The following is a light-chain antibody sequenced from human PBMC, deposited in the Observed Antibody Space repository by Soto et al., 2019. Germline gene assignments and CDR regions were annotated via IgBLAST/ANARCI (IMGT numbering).Light chain of an antibody. V-gene: IGKV3-15*01. CDR1: QSVSSN. CDR2: GAS. Sequence: EIVMTQSPATLSVSPGERATLSCRASQSVSSNLAWYQQKPGQAPRLLIYGASTRATGIPARFSGSGSGTEFTLTISSLQSEDFAVYYCQQYNNWLQTFGQGTKVEIQ. J-gene: IGKJ1*01. CDR3: QQYNNWLQT.